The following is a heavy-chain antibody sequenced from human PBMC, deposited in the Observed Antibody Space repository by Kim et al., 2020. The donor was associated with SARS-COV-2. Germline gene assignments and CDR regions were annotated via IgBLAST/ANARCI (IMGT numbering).Heavy chain of an antibody. CDR1: GGSISSSNW. D-gene: IGHD6-19*01. J-gene: IGHJ6*02. CDR2: IYHSGST. CDR3: ARDHGSGRVTAPLGMDV. V-gene: IGHV4-4*02. Sequence: SETLSLTCAVSGGSISSSNWWSWVRQPPGKGLEWIGEIYHSGSTNYNPSLKSRVIISVDKSKNQFSLKLSSVTAADTAVYYCARDHGSGRVTAPLGMDVWGQGTTVTVSS.